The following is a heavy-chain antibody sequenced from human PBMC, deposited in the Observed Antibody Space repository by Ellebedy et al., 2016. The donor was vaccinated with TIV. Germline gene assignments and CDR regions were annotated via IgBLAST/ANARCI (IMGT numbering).Heavy chain of an antibody. D-gene: IGHD3-10*01. CDR2: IYPGRSA. Sequence: GSLRLXCAVSGDPITGSHWWSWVRQPPGRGLEWIGEIYPGRSANYNPSLKSRVAMSIDEPQNGFSLKLTSVTAADTAVYYCARDLGSGRYPGHWGQGTLVTVSS. CDR3: ARDLGSGRYPGH. J-gene: IGHJ4*02. V-gene: IGHV4-4*02. CDR1: GDPITGSHW.